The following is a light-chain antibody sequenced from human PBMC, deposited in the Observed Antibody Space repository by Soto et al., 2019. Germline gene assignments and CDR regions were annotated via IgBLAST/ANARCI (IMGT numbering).Light chain of an antibody. CDR1: SNDVGGYNY. Sequence: QSVLTQPRSVSGSPGQSVTISCTGTSNDVGGYNYVSWYQQSPGKAPKLMIYDVSKRPSGVPDRFSGSKSGNTVSLTISGLQAEDEADYYCCSYAGNSLVFGGGTKLTVL. V-gene: IGLV2-11*01. J-gene: IGLJ2*01. CDR3: CSYAGNSLV. CDR2: DVS.